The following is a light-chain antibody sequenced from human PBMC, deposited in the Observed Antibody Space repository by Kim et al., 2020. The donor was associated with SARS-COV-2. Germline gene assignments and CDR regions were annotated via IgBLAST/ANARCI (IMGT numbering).Light chain of an antibody. V-gene: IGLV1-47*01. CDR2: ENY. J-gene: IGLJ1*01. CDR3: AAWDNSLSVHYV. Sequence: ELTQPPSASGTPGQRVTISCSGSSSNIGRNYVYWYQQLPGAAPKLLIYENYQRPSGVPDRFSGSKSGTSASLAISGLRSEDEADYYCAAWDNSLSVHYVGGTGTKDTVL. CDR1: SSNIGRNY.